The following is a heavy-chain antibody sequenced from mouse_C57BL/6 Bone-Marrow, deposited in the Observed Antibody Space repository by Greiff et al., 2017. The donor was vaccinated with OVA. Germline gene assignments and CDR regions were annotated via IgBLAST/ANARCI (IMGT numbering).Heavy chain of an antibody. D-gene: IGHD1-1*01. CDR2: IYPRSGNT. CDR1: GYTFTSYG. CDR3: AIGGSSSVCYAMGY. V-gene: IGHV1-81*01. Sequence: QVQLKESGAELARPGASVKLSCKASGYTFTSYGISWVKQRPGQGLEWIGEIYPRSGNTYYNEKFKGKATLTVDKSSSTAYMQLSSLTSEDSAVYYCAIGGSSSVCYAMGYWGQGTSVTVSS. J-gene: IGHJ4*01.